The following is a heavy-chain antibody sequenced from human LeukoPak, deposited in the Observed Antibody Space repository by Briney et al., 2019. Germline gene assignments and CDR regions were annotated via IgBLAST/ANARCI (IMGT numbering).Heavy chain of an antibody. V-gene: IGHV3-30*03. Sequence: GSLRLSCAASGFTFSSYGMHWVRQAPGKGLEWVAVISYDGSNKYYADSVKGRFTISRDNSKNTLYLQMNSLRAEDTAVYCCARENSDYYDSSGYPLGVADYWGQGTLVTVSS. CDR2: ISYDGSNK. D-gene: IGHD3-22*01. CDR1: GFTFSSYG. CDR3: ARENSDYYDSSGYPLGVADY. J-gene: IGHJ4*02.